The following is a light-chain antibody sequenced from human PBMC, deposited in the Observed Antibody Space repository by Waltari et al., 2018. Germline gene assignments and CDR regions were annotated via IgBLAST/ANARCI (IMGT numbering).Light chain of an antibody. J-gene: IGKJ4*01. CDR1: QCILYSSNKKNY. V-gene: IGKV4-1*01. CDR3: QQYYTTPF. Sequence: DIVMTPSPDSLAVSLGERATIHCKCRQCILYSSNKKNYLAWYQQKPGQPPKLHIYWASTRESGVPDRFSGSGSGTDFTRTISSLQAEDVAVYYCQQYYTTPFFGGGTKVEIK. CDR2: WAS.